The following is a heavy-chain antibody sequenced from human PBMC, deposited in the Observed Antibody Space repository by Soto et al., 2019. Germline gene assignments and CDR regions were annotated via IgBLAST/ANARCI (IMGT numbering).Heavy chain of an antibody. CDR3: ARVGQNYEFWSGSP. V-gene: IGHV1-8*01. Sequence: QVQLVQSGAEVKKPGASVKVSCKASGYTFPSYDINWVRQATGQGLEWMGWMNPNSGNTGYAQKFQGSVTMTRNTSISTAYMEVSSLRSEDTAVYYCARVGQNYEFWSGSPWGQGTLVTVSS. CDR1: GYTFPSYD. CDR2: MNPNSGNT. D-gene: IGHD3-3*01. J-gene: IGHJ5*02.